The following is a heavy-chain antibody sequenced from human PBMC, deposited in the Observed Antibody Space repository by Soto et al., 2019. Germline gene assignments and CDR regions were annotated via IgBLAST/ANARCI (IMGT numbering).Heavy chain of an antibody. CDR3: ARMVVTAIQIYFDY. D-gene: IGHD2-21*02. CDR1: GGSISSYQ. J-gene: IGHJ4*02. V-gene: IGHV4-59*01. Sequence: PSETLSLTCTVAGGSISSYQWSWIRQAPGKGLEWIGYIYYTGSTNYNPSLKSRVTISVDTSKNQFSLKLSSVTAADTAVYYCARMVVTAIQIYFDYWGQGTLVTVSS. CDR2: IYYTGST.